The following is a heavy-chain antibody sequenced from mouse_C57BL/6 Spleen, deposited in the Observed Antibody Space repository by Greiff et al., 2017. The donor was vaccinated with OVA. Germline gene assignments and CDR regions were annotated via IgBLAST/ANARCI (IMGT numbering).Heavy chain of an antibody. D-gene: IGHD2-5*01. CDR1: GYTFTSYW. CDR3: ARSGSNYEVYFDY. CDR2: IDPSDSYT. Sequence: QVHVKQPGAELVMPGASVKLSCKASGYTFTSYWMHWVKQRPGQGLEWIGEIDPSDSYTNYNQKFKGKSTLTVDKSSSTAYMQLSSLTSEDSAVYYCARSGSNYEVYFDYWGQGTTLTVSS. J-gene: IGHJ2*01. V-gene: IGHV1-69*01.